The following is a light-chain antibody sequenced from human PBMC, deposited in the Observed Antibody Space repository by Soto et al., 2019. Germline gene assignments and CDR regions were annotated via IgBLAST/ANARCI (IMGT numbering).Light chain of an antibody. CDR2: AES. V-gene: IGKV1-27*01. CDR1: QGISTY. J-gene: IGKJ4*01. Sequence: DIPMTQSPSSLSASVGDRVTITCRASQGISTYLAWYQQIPGKVPKLLISAESTLQSGVPSRFSGSGSGTDFTLTISSLQAYDVATYYCQKYTNVPAFGGGTKVEI. CDR3: QKYTNVPA.